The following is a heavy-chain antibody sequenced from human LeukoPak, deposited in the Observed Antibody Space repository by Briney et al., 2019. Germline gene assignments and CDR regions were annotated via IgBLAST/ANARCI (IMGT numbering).Heavy chain of an antibody. CDR3: GRQSFGARHEIGH. D-gene: IGHD3-10*01. Sequence: ASVKVSCKASEFPLRGKWLHWVRQVPGQGREWMGGINPSGGRSDYVQKFQGRVKMTWDTSTSTVYMELGSLRCDDTAVYFCGRQSFGARHEIGHWGQGSLVTVSS. J-gene: IGHJ4*02. V-gene: IGHV1-2*02. CDR2: INPSGGRS. CDR1: EFPLRGKW.